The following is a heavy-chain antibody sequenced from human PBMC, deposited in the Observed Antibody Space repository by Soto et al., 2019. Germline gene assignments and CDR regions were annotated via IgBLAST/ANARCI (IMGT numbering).Heavy chain of an antibody. CDR1: GGSISSGGYY. D-gene: IGHD3-22*01. J-gene: IGHJ4*02. V-gene: IGHV4-31*03. CDR2: IYYSGST. CDR3: ARMYRITMIDSPFRY. Sequence: PSETLSLTCTVSGGSISSGGYYWSWIRQHPGKGLEWIGYIYYSGSTYYNPSLKSRVTISVDTSKNQFSLKLSSVTAADTAVYYCARMYRITMIDSPFRYWGQGTLVTVSS.